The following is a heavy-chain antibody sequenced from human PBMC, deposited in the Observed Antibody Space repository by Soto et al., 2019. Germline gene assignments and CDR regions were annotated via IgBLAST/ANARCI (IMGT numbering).Heavy chain of an antibody. D-gene: IGHD2-2*01. Sequence: GGSLRLSYTASAFTFSDYYMNWIRQAPGKGPEWVSYISSSGATIYYADSVKGRFTISRDNSKNTLYLQMNSLRAEDTAVYYCAKGFGGCSSTSCYERWYFDLWGRGTLVTVSS. CDR3: AKGFGGCSSTSCYERWYFDL. CDR2: ISSSGATI. J-gene: IGHJ2*01. CDR1: AFTFSDYY. V-gene: IGHV3-11*01.